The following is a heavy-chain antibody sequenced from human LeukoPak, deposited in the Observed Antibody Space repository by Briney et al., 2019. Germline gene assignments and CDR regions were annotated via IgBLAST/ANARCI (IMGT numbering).Heavy chain of an antibody. J-gene: IGHJ3*02. Sequence: SGTLSLTCTVSGGSISSYYWSWIRQPPGKGLEWIGYIYYSGSTNYNPSLKSRVTISVDTSKNQFSLKLSSVTAADTAVYYCARETRSGRAFDIWGQGTMVTVSS. CDR2: IYYSGST. D-gene: IGHD6-19*01. CDR1: GGSISSYY. CDR3: ARETRSGRAFDI. V-gene: IGHV4-59*01.